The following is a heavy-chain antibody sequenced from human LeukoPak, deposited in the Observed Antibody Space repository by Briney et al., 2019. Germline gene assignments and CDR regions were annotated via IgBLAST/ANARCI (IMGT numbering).Heavy chain of an antibody. V-gene: IGHV1-8*01. Sequence: ASMKVSCKASGYTFTSYDINWVRQATGQGLEWMGWMNPNSGNTGYAQKFQGRVTMTRNTSISTAYMELSSLRSEDTAVYYCARILVSIAAAGDYYYMDVWGKGTTVTVSS. CDR3: ARILVSIAAAGDYYYMDV. CDR2: MNPNSGNT. D-gene: IGHD6-13*01. CDR1: GYTFTSYD. J-gene: IGHJ6*03.